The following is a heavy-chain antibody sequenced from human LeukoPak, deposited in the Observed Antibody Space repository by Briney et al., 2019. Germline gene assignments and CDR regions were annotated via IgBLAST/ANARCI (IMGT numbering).Heavy chain of an antibody. J-gene: IGHJ4*02. D-gene: IGHD3-22*01. CDR2: IYYSGTT. Sequence: SETLSLTCTVSGGSISSYYWSWIRQPPGKGLEWIGYIYYSGTTNYNPSLKSRVTISVDTSKNQFSLKLSSVTAADTAVYYCARLTRPGYYDSSGYYYFAYWGQGTLVTVSS. CDR3: ARLTRPGYYDSSGYYYFAY. CDR1: GGSISSYY. V-gene: IGHV4-59*08.